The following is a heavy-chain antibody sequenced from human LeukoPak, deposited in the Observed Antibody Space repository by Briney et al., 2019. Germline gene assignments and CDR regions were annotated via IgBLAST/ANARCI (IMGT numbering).Heavy chain of an antibody. J-gene: IGHJ5*02. Sequence: GESLKISCKGSGYRFTSYWIGWVRQMPGKGLEWMGIIYPGDSDTRYSPSFQGQVTISADKSISTAYLQWSSLKASDTAMYYCARHALTVTTTNWFDPWGQGTLVTVSS. CDR2: IYPGDSDT. CDR3: ARHALTVTTTNWFDP. D-gene: IGHD4-17*01. V-gene: IGHV5-51*01. CDR1: GYRFTSYW.